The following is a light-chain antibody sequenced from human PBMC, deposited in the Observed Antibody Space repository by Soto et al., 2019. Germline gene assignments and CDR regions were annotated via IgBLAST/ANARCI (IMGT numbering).Light chain of an antibody. V-gene: IGLV2-14*03. CDR3: SSYTTSATWV. CDR1: GSDIGAYNY. J-gene: IGLJ3*02. Sequence: QSVLTQPASVSGSPGQSITISCTGTGSDIGAYNYVSWYQHHLGKAPQLMIYDATDRPSGVSNRFSGSKSGNTASLTISGLQDEDEADYYCSSYTTSATWVFGGGTKLTVL. CDR2: DAT.